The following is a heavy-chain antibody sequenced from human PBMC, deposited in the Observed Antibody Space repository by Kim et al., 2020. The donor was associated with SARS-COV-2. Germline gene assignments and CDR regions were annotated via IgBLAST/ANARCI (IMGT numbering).Heavy chain of an antibody. CDR2: INHSGST. D-gene: IGHD1-1*01. CDR1: DGSFNDYY. V-gene: IGHV4-34*01. CDR3: ARVYNWNHHFDY. J-gene: IGHJ4*02. Sequence: SETLSLTCAVYDGSFNDYYWSWIRQPPGMGLEWIGEINHSGSTNYNPSLKSRVTMSIDTFKKQFSLKVNSVTAADTAVYYFARVYNWNHHFDYWGQGTLVTVSS.